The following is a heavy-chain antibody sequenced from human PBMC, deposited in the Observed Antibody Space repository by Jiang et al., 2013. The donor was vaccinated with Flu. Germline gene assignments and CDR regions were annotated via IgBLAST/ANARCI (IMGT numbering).Heavy chain of an antibody. Sequence: KPTQTLTLTCTFSGFSLSTSGVGVGWIRQPPGKALEWLALIYWDDDKRYSPSLKSRLTITKDTSKNQVVLTMTNMDPVDTATYYCAHSAYDYVWGSYRYYFDYWGQGTLVTVSS. D-gene: IGHD3-16*02. J-gene: IGHJ4*02. CDR2: IYWDDDK. CDR1: GFSLSTSGVG. CDR3: AHSAYDYVWGSYRYYFDY. V-gene: IGHV2-5*02.